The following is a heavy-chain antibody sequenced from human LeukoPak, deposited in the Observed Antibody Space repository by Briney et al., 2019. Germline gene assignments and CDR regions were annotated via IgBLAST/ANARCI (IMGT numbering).Heavy chain of an antibody. V-gene: IGHV1-2*02. CDR3: ARVSSLSSDYYDSSGYCDY. D-gene: IGHD3-22*01. Sequence: ASVKVSCKASGYTFTGYYMHWVRQAPGQGLEWMGWINPNSGGTNYAQKFQGRVTMTRDTSISTAYMELSRLRSDDTAVYYCARVSSLSSDYYDSSGYCDYWGQGTLVTVSS. CDR2: INPNSGGT. CDR1: GYTFTGYY. J-gene: IGHJ4*01.